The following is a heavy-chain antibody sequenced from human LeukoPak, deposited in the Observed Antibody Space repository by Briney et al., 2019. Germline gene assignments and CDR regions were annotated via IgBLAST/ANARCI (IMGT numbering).Heavy chain of an antibody. V-gene: IGHV3-74*01. J-gene: IGHJ4*02. D-gene: IGHD5-24*01. CDR2: IKFDGSST. CDR1: GFTFSTYW. Sequence: PGGSLRLSCAASGFTFSTYWMHWVRQAPGKGLVLLLHIKFDGSSTNYADSVKGRFTISRDNAKNTLYLQMNSLRAEDTAVYYCARTGYYNGHDFWGQGTLVTVSP. CDR3: ARTGYYNGHDF.